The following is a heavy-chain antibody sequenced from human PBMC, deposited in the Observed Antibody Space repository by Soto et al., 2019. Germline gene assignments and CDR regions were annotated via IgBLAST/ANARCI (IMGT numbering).Heavy chain of an antibody. CDR3: AHTMAPRIFDY. CDR2: IYWDDDK. Sequence: QITLKEAGPTLVKPTQTLTLTCSFSGFSLITSGVGVGWIRQPPGKALEWLALIYWDDDKGYSTSLRSRLTITKETSKNQVVRTMTNMDPADTATYYCAHTMAPRIFDYWGQGTLVTVSS. V-gene: IGHV2-5*02. CDR1: GFSLITSGVG. J-gene: IGHJ4*02.